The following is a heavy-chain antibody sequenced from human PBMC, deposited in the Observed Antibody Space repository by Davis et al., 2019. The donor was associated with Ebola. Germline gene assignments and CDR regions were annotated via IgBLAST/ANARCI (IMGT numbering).Heavy chain of an antibody. V-gene: IGHV4-39*01. CDR3: ARLDCGGDCHYWYFDL. J-gene: IGHJ2*01. CDR2: IYYSGST. D-gene: IGHD2-21*02. CDR1: GGSISSSSYY. Sequence: PSETLSLTCTVSGGSISSSSYYWGWIRQPPGKGLECIGSIYYSGSTYYNPSLNRRVTISVDTSKNQFSLKLSSATAADTAVYYCARLDCGGDCHYWYFDLWGRGTLVTVSS.